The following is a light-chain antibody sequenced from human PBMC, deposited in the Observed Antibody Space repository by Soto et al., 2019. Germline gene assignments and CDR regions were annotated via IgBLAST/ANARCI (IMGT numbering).Light chain of an antibody. CDR2: DAS. CDR1: QDISNY. J-gene: IGKJ4*01. CDR3: QQYDNLPPLT. V-gene: IGKV1-33*01. Sequence: DIPMTQSPSSLSASVGDRVTITCQASQDISNYLNWYQQKPGKAPKLLIYDASNLETGVPSRFSGSGSWTDFTFTISSLQPEDIATYYCQQYDNLPPLTFGGGTKVEIK.